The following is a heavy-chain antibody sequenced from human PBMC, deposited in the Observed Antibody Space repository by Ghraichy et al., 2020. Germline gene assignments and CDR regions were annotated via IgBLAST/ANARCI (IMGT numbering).Heavy chain of an antibody. CDR3: ARLDQQQLARGGMKGMDV. CDR2: IIPIFGTA. V-gene: IGHV1-69*06. Sequence: SVKVSCKASGGTFSSYAISWVRQAPGQGLEWMGGIIPIFGTANYAQKFQGRVTITADKSTSTAYMELSSLRSEDTAVYYCARLDQQQLARGGMKGMDVWGQGTTVTVSS. CDR1: GGTFSSYA. J-gene: IGHJ6*02. D-gene: IGHD6-13*01.